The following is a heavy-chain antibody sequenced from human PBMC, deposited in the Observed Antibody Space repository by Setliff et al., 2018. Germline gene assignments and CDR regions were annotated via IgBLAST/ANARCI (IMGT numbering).Heavy chain of an antibody. CDR2: IYTSGTT. V-gene: IGHV4-4*07. D-gene: IGHD2-21*01. CDR1: GESFSNNY. Sequence: SETLSLTCSVYGESFSNNYWSWIRQSAERGLEWIGHIYTSGTTDYSPSFKSRVSISADTSKNLVSLKLHSVTAADTAVYYCTKEYVVISFVANTHSHYGMDVWGQGTTVTVSS. J-gene: IGHJ6*02. CDR3: TKEYVVISFVANTHSHYGMDV.